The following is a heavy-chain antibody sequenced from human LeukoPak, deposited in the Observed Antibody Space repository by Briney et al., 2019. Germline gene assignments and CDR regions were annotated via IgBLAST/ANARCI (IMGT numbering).Heavy chain of an antibody. CDR3: AKPNTAMVSSPDY. D-gene: IGHD5-18*01. CDR2: ISGSGGSA. CDR1: RFTFSTYA. J-gene: IGHJ4*02. V-gene: IGHV3-23*01. Sequence: PGGSLRLSCAASRFTFSTYAMSWVRQAPGKGLEWVSGISGSGGSAYYADSVRGRFTIPRDNSKNTLYLQMNSLRAEDTAVYYCAKPNTAMVSSPDYWGQGTLVTVSS.